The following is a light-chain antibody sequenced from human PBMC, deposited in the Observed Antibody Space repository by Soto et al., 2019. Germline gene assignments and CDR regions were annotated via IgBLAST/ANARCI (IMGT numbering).Light chain of an antibody. CDR3: CSYAGSYTLV. V-gene: IGLV2-11*01. CDR2: DVS. Sequence: QSALTQPRSVSGSPGQSVTISCTGTSSDVGGYNYVSWYQQHPGKAAKLMIYDVSKRPSGVPDRCSGSKSGNTACLTISGRQAEDDADYYCCSYAGSYTLVFGGGTQLTVL. CDR1: SSDVGGYNY. J-gene: IGLJ3*02.